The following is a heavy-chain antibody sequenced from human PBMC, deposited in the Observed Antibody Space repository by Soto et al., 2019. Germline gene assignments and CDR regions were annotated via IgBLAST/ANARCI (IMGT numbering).Heavy chain of an antibody. J-gene: IGHJ4*02. CDR2: ISWDGGST. Sequence: GGSLRLSCAASGFTFDDYAMHWVRQAPGKGLEWVSLISWDGGSTYYADSVKGRFTISRDNSKNSLYLQMNSLRAEDTALYYCAKVFLGFDYGGPFDYWGQGTLLPVPS. CDR3: AKVFLGFDYGGPFDY. CDR1: GFTFDDYA. D-gene: IGHD4-17*01. V-gene: IGHV3-43D*03.